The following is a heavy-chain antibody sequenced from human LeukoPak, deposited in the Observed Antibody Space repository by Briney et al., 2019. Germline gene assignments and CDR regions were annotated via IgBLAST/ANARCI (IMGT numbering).Heavy chain of an antibody. Sequence: ASVKVSCKASGGTFSSYAISWVRQAPGQGLEWMGRIIPILGMANYAQKFQGRVTITADKSTSTAYMELSSLRSEDTAVYYCARDLPYYDILTDDYWGQGTLVTVSS. CDR1: GGTFSSYA. D-gene: IGHD3-9*01. V-gene: IGHV1-69*04. CDR3: ARDLPYYDILTDDY. CDR2: IIPILGMA. J-gene: IGHJ4*02.